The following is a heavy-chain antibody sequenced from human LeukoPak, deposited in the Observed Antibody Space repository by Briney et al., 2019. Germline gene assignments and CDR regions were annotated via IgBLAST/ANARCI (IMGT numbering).Heavy chain of an antibody. CDR3: ARHPFSSPFDF. V-gene: IGHV4-59*08. Sequence: SETLSLTCTVSGGSISSYYWSWIRQPPGKGLEWIGYIYYSGSTNYNPSLKSRVTISVDTSKNQFSLKLSSVTAADTAVYYCARHPFSSPFDFWGQGTLVAVSS. CDR2: IYYSGST. J-gene: IGHJ4*02. CDR1: GGSISSYY. D-gene: IGHD2/OR15-2a*01.